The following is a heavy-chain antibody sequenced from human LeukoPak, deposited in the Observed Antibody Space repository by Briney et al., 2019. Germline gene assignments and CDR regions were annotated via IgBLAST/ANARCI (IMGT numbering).Heavy chain of an antibody. V-gene: IGHV3-53*01. CDR2: IYRGGST. D-gene: IGHD3-22*01. Sequence: PGGSLRLSFAASGFTVSSNYMSWVRQAPGKGLEWVSVIYRGGSTYYADSVKGRFTISRDHSKNTLYLQMNSLRAEDTAVYFCARYYDSSGYYPGAFDIWGQGTMVTVSS. J-gene: IGHJ3*02. CDR3: ARYYDSSGYYPGAFDI. CDR1: GFTVSSNY.